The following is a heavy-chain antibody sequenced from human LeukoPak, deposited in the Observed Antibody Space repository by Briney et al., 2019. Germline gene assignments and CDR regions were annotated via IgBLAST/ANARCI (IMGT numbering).Heavy chain of an antibody. CDR3: ARGSYGQLFDY. J-gene: IGHJ4*02. V-gene: IGHV3-23*01. D-gene: IGHD1-26*01. Sequence: PGRSLRLSCAASGFTFSSYAMSWVRQAPGKGLEWVSGISASGGLTYYADSVKGRFTISRDNAKNSLYLQMSSLRAEDTAVYYCARGSYGQLFDYWGQGTLVTVSS. CDR1: GFTFSSYA. CDR2: ISASGGLT.